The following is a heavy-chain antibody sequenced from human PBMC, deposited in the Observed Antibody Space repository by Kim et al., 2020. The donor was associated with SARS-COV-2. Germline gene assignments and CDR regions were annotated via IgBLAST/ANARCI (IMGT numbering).Heavy chain of an antibody. V-gene: IGHV3-74*01. CDR1: GFTFSCYW. CDR3: ARDRFALVKDDY. D-gene: IGHD3-3*01. J-gene: IGHJ4*02. Sequence: GGSLRLSCAASGFTFSCYWMHWVRQAPGKGLVWVSRINNDGSSTNYADSVKGRFTISRDNAKNTLYLQMNSLRAEDTAVYYCARDRFALVKDDYWGQGTLVTVSS. CDR2: INNDGSST.